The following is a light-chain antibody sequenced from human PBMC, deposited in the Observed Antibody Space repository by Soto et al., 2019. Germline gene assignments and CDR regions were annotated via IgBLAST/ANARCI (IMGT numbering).Light chain of an antibody. V-gene: IGLV1-44*01. CDR2: SNN. J-gene: IGLJ1*01. Sequence: QSVLTQPPSASGTPGQRVTICCSGSSCNIGSNTVNWYQQLPGTAPKLLIYSNNQRPSGVPDRFSGSKSGTSASLAISGLQSEDEADYYCAAWDDSLNGYVFGTGTKVTVL. CDR1: SCNIGSNT. CDR3: AAWDDSLNGYV.